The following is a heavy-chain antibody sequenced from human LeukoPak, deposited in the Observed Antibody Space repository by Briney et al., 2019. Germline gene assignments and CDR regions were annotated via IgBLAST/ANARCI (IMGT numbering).Heavy chain of an antibody. D-gene: IGHD3-3*01. V-gene: IGHV1-3*01. CDR3: ARGGTVFGVINAAGDFDL. J-gene: IGHJ2*01. Sequence: GASVKVSCKASGYTFTSYAMHWVRQAPGQRLEWMGWINAGNGNTKYSQKFQGRVTITRDTSASTAYMELSSLRSEDTAVYYCARGGTVFGVINAAGDFDLWGRGTLVTVSS. CDR2: INAGNGNT. CDR1: GYTFTSYA.